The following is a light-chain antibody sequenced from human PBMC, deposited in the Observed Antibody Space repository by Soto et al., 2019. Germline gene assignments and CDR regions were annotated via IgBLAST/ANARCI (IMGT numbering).Light chain of an antibody. J-gene: IGLJ1*01. CDR1: SRDLGVYDY. V-gene: IGLV2-14*01. CDR2: EVS. Sequence: QSVLTQPASVSGSPGQSITISCTGTSRDLGVYDYVSWYQQHPGKAPKLVIYEVSYRPSGVSTRFSGSKSVNTASLTISGLRAEDEADYYCSSYTSSSTYVFGTGTKLTVL. CDR3: SSYTSSSTYV.